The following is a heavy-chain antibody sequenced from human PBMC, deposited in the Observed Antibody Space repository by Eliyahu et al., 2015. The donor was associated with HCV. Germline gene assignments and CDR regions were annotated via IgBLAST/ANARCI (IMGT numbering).Heavy chain of an antibody. J-gene: IGHJ4*02. CDR2: IFYTGST. Sequence: QVQLQESGPGLVKPSQTLSLICTXPXXSISSGGYYWNWIRQHPGKGVEWIGYIFYTGSTYYNPSLKSRVTISVDTSKNQFSLKLNSVTAADTAVYYCARGGEEGLAGNDCWGQGTLVTVSS. V-gene: IGHV4-31*03. CDR1: XXSISSGGYY. D-gene: IGHD6-19*01. CDR3: ARGGEEGLAGNDC.